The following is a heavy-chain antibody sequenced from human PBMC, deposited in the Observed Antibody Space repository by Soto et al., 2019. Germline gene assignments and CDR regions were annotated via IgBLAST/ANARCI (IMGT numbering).Heavy chain of an antibody. CDR2: INHSGST. J-gene: IGHJ5*02. CDR1: GGSFSGYY. V-gene: IGHV4-34*01. CDR3: ARGSRWFDP. Sequence: SETLSLTCAVYGGSFSGYYWSWIRQPPGKGLEWIGEINHSGSTNYNPSLKSRVTISVDTSKNQFSLKLSSVTAADTAVYYCARGSRWFDPWGQGTLVTVSS.